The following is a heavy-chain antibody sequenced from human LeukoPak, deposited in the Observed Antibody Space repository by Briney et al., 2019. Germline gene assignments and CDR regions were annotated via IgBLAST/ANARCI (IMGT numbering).Heavy chain of an antibody. CDR1: GFTFDDHA. CDR3: ASNSGYSSSWRCSVCWFDP. Sequence: GGSLRLSCAASGFTFDDHAMSWVRQAPGKGLEWVANIKQDGSEKYYVDSVKGRFTISRDNAKNSLYLQMNSLRAEDTAVYYCASNSGYSSSWRCSVCWFDPWGQGTLVTVSS. J-gene: IGHJ5*02. CDR2: IKQDGSEK. D-gene: IGHD6-13*01. V-gene: IGHV3-7*01.